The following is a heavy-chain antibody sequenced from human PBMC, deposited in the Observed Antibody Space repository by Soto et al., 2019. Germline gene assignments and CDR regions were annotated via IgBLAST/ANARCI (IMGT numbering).Heavy chain of an antibody. D-gene: IGHD2-2*01. J-gene: IGHJ4*02. CDR3: GPPPAAKVDY. Sequence: GGSLRLSCAASGFTFTSYAMSWVRQAPGKGLEWVSTITVSGGTTYYADSVKGRFTISRDNSKNTLYLQMNSLRAEDTAVYYCGPPPAAKVDYWGQGTLVTVSS. CDR1: GFTFTSYA. V-gene: IGHV3-23*01. CDR2: ITVSGGTT.